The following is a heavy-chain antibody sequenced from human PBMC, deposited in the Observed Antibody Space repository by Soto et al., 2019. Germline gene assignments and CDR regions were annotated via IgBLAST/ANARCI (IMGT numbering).Heavy chain of an antibody. Sequence: EVQLVESWGGLVKPGGSLRLSCAASGFTFSNAWMSWVRQAPGKGLEWVGRIKSKTDGGTTDYAAPVKGRFTISRDDSKNTLYRQMNSRKTGATAVYYCPTDRGGGYCSGGSCYLDFDYWGQGTLVTVSS. CDR3: PTDRGGGYCSGGSCYLDFDY. CDR2: IKSKTDGGTT. D-gene: IGHD2-15*01. CDR1: GFTFSNAW. J-gene: IGHJ4*02. V-gene: IGHV3-15*01.